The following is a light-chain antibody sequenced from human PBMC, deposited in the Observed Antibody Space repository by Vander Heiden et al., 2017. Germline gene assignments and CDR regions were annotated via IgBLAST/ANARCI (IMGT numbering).Light chain of an antibody. CDR1: SSYAGGYNY. Sequence: QSALTQPASVSGSPGQSITISCTGTSSYAGGYNYVSWYQQHPGKAPKLMIYDVSNRPSGVSNRFSGSKSGNTASLTISGLQAEDEADYYCSSDTSSSTYVFGTGTKVTVL. CDR3: SSDTSSSTYV. CDR2: DVS. V-gene: IGLV2-14*01. J-gene: IGLJ1*01.